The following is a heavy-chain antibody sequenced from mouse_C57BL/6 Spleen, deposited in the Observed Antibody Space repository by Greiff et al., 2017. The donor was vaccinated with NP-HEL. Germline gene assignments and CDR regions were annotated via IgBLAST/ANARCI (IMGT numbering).Heavy chain of an antibody. Sequence: DVKLQESGPGLVKPSQSLSLTCSVTGYSITSGYYWNWIRQFPGNKLEWMGYISYDGSNNYNPSLKNRISITRDTSKNQFFLKLNSVTTEDTATDYCAREDYYGSSYSYWGQGTTLTVSS. J-gene: IGHJ2*01. CDR3: AREDYYGSSYSY. D-gene: IGHD1-1*01. CDR1: GYSITSGYY. V-gene: IGHV3-6*01. CDR2: ISYDGSN.